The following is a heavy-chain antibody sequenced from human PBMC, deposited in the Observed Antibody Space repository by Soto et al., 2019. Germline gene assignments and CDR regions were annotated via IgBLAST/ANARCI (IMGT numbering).Heavy chain of an antibody. V-gene: IGHV4-34*01. Sequence: SETLSLTCAVYGGSFSGYYWSWIRQPPGKGLEWIGEINHSGSTNYNPSLKSRVTISVDTSKNQFSLKLSSVTAADTAVYYCARGYDYYDSSGYYAYWGQGTLVTVSS. D-gene: IGHD3-22*01. CDR1: GGSFSGYY. CDR3: ARGYDYYDSSGYYAY. CDR2: INHSGST. J-gene: IGHJ4*02.